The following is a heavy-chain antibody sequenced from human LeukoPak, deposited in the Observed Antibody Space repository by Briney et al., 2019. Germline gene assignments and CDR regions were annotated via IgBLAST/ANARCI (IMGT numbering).Heavy chain of an antibody. CDR3: VRDGEGAAISVNYWFDP. J-gene: IGHJ5*02. D-gene: IGHD2-2*02. CDR1: GFTFTSYD. CDR2: MNPNNGNT. V-gene: IGHV1-8*01. Sequence: GASVKVSSKASGFTFTSYDINWVRQASGQGLEWMGWMNPNNGNTGYAQKFQGRVTMTRDTSINTAYMELRGLRSEDTAVYYCVRDGEGAAISVNYWFDPWGQGTLVTVSS.